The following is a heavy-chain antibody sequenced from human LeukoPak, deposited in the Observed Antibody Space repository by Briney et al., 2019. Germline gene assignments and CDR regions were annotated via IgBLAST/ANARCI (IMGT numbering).Heavy chain of an antibody. D-gene: IGHD2-15*01. CDR1: GGTISSSSNY. CDR2: IYYSANT. J-gene: IGHJ4*01. Sequence: SQTLSLTCTLSGGTISSSSNYWGCIRPPQGQGREWIGCIYYSANTYYNPSIKRQVNIYVDTTKNQFSLKHSCATAAEPGVYFCARHAVYCSCGSFWLTLFD. CDR3: ARHAVYCSCGSFWLTLFD. V-gene: IGHV4-39*01.